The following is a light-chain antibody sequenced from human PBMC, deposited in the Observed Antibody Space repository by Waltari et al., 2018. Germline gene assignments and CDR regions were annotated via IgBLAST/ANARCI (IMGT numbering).Light chain of an antibody. CDR3: QHYVRLPVT. CDR1: QSVSRS. CDR2: GAS. V-gene: IGKV3-20*01. J-gene: IGKJ1*01. Sequence: EIELTQPPGALSLSPGERAPLSCRASQSVSRSLAWYQQKPGQAPRLLIYGASSRATGVPDRFSGSGSGTDFSLTISRLEPEDFAVYYCQHYVRLPVTFGQGTKVEIK.